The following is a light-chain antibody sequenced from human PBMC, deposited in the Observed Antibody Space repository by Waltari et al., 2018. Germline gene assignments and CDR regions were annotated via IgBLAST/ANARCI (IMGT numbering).Light chain of an antibody. CDR1: SSDVGGYNY. CDR3: CSYAGSYIYV. J-gene: IGLJ1*01. Sequence: QSALTQPRSVSGSPGQSVTISCTGTSSDVGGYNYVPWYQQHPGKAPKVMIYDVSQRPSGVPDRFSGSKSDNTASLTISGLQVEDEADYYCCSYAGSYIYVFGSGTKVTVL. CDR2: DVS. V-gene: IGLV2-11*01.